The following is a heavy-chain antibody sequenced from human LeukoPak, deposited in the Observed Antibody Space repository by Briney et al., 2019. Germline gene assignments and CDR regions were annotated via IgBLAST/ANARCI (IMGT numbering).Heavy chain of an antibody. D-gene: IGHD4-17*01. CDR2: INPNSGAT. J-gene: IGHJ4*02. CDR1: GYTLTGYY. Sequence: GASVKVSCKASGYTLTGYYMHWVRQAPGRGLEWMGWINPNSGATNYAQKFQGRVTMTRDTSISTAYMELSRLRSDDTAVYYCARDRRGAYGDYATSYWGQGTLVTVSS. CDR3: ARDRRGAYGDYATSY. V-gene: IGHV1-2*02.